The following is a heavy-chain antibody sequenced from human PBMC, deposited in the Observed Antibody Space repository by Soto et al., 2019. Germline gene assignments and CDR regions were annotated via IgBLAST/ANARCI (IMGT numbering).Heavy chain of an antibody. V-gene: IGHV4-30-4*01. J-gene: IGHJ4*02. Sequence: QVQLQESGPGLVKPSQTLSLTCTVSGGSISSGGYYWSWIRQPPGKGLEWIGYIYYSGSTYYNPSLKSRVTISVDTSKNQFALKLSSVTAADTAVYYCAREGSGYDHTFFDYWGQGTLVTVSS. CDR2: IYYSGST. D-gene: IGHD5-12*01. CDR3: AREGSGYDHTFFDY. CDR1: GGSISSGGYY.